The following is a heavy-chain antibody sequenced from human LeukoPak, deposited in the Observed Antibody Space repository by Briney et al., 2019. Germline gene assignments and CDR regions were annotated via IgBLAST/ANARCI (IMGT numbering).Heavy chain of an antibody. D-gene: IGHD1-1*01. Sequence: GGSLRLSCAASGYTFTSYAMHWVRQAPGQRLEWMGWINAGNGNTKYSQKFQGRVTITRDTSASTAYMELSSLRSEDTAVYYCARSSTGANFDYWGQGTLVTVSS. CDR2: INAGNGNT. V-gene: IGHV1-3*01. CDR3: ARSSTGANFDY. J-gene: IGHJ4*02. CDR1: GYTFTSYA.